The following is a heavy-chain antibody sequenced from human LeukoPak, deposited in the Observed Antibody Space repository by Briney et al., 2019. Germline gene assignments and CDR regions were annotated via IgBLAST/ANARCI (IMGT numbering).Heavy chain of an antibody. V-gene: IGHV3-33*01. Sequence: PGRSLRLSCAASGFCFSTYDMHWVRQAPGKGLDWVAVIWFDGSNKYYADSVKGRFTISRDNSKNTLYLQMNSLRAEDAAVYYCARGSSWFPFDYWGQGTLVTVSS. J-gene: IGHJ4*02. CDR1: GFCFSTYD. CDR2: IWFDGSNK. D-gene: IGHD6-13*01. CDR3: ARGSSWFPFDY.